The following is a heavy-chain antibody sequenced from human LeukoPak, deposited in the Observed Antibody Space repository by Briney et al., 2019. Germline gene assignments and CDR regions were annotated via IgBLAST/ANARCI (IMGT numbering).Heavy chain of an antibody. J-gene: IGHJ4*02. V-gene: IGHV4-59*01. CDR2: MYYSGST. D-gene: IGHD1-26*01. CDR3: AGWTGYSGSFAY. CDR1: GVSISNYY. Sequence: MASETLSLTCTVSGVSISNYYWSWIRQPPGKGLEWIGYMYYSGSTNYNPSLKSGVTISVDTSKSHFSLNLSSVTAADTAVYYCAGWTGYSGSFAYWGQGTLVTVSS.